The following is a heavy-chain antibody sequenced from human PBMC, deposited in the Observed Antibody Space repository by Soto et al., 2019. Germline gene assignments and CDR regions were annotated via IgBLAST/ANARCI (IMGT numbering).Heavy chain of an antibody. CDR3: ARVHMVRGVIPVKTESGDCFLRGEFDY. D-gene: IGHD3-10*01. CDR2: IKKDGNEK. J-gene: IGHJ4*02. V-gene: IGHV3-7*01. CDR1: GFTFSSYW. Sequence: GGSLRLSCEASGFTFSSYWMTWVSQAPGKGKEWVTNIKKDGNEKYYVDTVKGRFTISRDNAKNTLYLQMNSLRSEDTAVYYCARVHMVRGVIPVKTESGDCFLRGEFDYWGQGTLVTVSS.